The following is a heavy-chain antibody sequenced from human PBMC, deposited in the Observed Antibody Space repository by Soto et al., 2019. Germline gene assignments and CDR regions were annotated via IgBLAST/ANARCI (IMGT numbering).Heavy chain of an antibody. CDR3: AKDRRAGGNYGFYSDF. CDR2: SSATGAGT. V-gene: IGHV3-23*01. J-gene: IGHJ4*02. Sequence: GGSLRLSCAASGFTFSSYGMTWVRQAPGKGLEWVSFSSATGAGTYYADSVKGRFTISRDNSKNTLYLQMTSLRADDTAVYYCAKDRRAGGNYGFYSDFWGQGALVTVS. CDR1: GFTFSSYG. D-gene: IGHD1-7*01.